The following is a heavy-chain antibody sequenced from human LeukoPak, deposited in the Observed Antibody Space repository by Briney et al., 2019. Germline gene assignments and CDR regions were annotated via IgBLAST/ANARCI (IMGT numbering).Heavy chain of an antibody. D-gene: IGHD3-9*01. CDR2: ISGSGGST. CDR1: GFTFSSYA. Sequence: QPGGSLRLSCAASGFTFSSYAMGWVRQAPGEGLEWVSAISGSGGSTYYADSVKGRFTISRDNSKNTLYLQMNSLRAEDAAVYYCAKDPYDILTGYYQYWGQGTLVTVSS. J-gene: IGHJ4*02. V-gene: IGHV3-23*01. CDR3: AKDPYDILTGYYQY.